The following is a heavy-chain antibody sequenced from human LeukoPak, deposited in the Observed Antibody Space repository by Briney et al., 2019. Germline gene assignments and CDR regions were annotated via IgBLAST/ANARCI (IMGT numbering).Heavy chain of an antibody. J-gene: IGHJ6*03. CDR2: MNPNSGNT. Sequence: ASVKVSCKASGYTFTSYDINWVRQATGQGLEWMGWMNPNSGNTGYAQKFQGRVTMTRNTSISTAYMELSSLRSEDTAVYYCARVSRYCSSTSCYRRSYYYYYMDVWGKGTTDTISS. V-gene: IGHV1-8*01. CDR3: ARVSRYCSSTSCYRRSYYYYYMDV. D-gene: IGHD2-2*01. CDR1: GYTFTSYD.